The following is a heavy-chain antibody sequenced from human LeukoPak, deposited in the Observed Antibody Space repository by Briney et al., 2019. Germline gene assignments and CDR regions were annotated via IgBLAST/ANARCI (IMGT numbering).Heavy chain of an antibody. V-gene: IGHV3-48*04. CDR3: ARDLGSYDWNYAWFDP. Sequence: GGSLRLSCAASGFTFSTYSMSWVRQAPGKGLEWVSYISGSRSTIHYADSVKGRFSISRDNAKNSPYLQMNSLRAEDTAVYYCARDLGSYDWNYAWFDPWGQGTLVTVSS. CDR2: ISGSRSTI. CDR1: GFTFSTYS. D-gene: IGHD1-7*01. J-gene: IGHJ5*02.